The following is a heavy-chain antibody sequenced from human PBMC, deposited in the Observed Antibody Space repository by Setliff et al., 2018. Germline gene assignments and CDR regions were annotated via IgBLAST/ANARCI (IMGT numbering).Heavy chain of an antibody. Sequence: PGGSLRLSCAASGFTFSTYAMSWVRQAPGKGLEWVSSISDSSGSTYYADAVKGRLTISRDNSKNTLYLQMNSLRADDTAVYYCATSTITTYYFDYWGHGTLVTVSS. D-gene: IGHD4-4*01. J-gene: IGHJ4*01. CDR1: GFTFSTYA. V-gene: IGHV3-23*01. CDR2: ISDSSGST. CDR3: ATSTITTYYFDY.